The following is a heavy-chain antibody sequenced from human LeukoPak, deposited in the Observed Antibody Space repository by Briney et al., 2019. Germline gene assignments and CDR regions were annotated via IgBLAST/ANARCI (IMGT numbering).Heavy chain of an antibody. CDR3: ARLLWYGDYSEPAFDI. D-gene: IGHD4-17*01. J-gene: IGHJ3*02. Sequence: PSETLSLTCSVSGASISPYYWGWIRQPPGKGLEWIGSIYYSGSTYYNPSLKSRVTISVDTSKNQFSLKLSSVTAADTAVYYCARLLWYGDYSEPAFDIWGQGTMVTVSS. CDR2: IYYSGST. V-gene: IGHV4-39*01. CDR1: GASISPYY.